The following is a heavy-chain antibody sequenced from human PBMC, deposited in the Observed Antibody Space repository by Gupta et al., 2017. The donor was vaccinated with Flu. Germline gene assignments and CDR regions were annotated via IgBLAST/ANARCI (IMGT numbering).Heavy chain of an antibody. V-gene: IGHV3-64*01. J-gene: IGHJ4*02. Sequence: EVQLVESGGGLVQPGGSLRLSCAASGFTFSSYPMHWVRQAPGKGLEYVSAISSNGGSTYYANSVKGRFTISRDNSKNTLYLQMGSLRAEDMAVYYCARAGLNSNNPKRWLQSTPFDYWGQGTLVTVSS. CDR3: ARAGLNSNNPKRWLQSTPFDY. CDR2: ISSNGGST. CDR1: GFTFSSYP. D-gene: IGHD5-12*01.